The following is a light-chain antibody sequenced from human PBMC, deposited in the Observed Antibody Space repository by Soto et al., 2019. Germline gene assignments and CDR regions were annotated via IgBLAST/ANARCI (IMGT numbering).Light chain of an antibody. CDR1: QSISSN. CDR2: GAS. CDR3: QQYNNWPPYT. V-gene: IGKV3-15*01. Sequence: EIVMTQSPATLSVFPGERATLSCRASQSISSNLAWYQQKPGQAPRLLIYGASARATGIPARFIGSGSGTEFTLTISSLQSEDFAIYYCQQYNNWPPYTFRQGTKLEIK. J-gene: IGKJ2*01.